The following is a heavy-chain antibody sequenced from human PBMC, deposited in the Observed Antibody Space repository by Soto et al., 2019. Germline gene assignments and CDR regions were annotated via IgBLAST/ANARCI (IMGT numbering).Heavy chain of an antibody. V-gene: IGHV4-59*01. Sequence: PSETLSLTCTVSGGSISSYYRSWIRQPPGKGLEWIGYIYYSGSTNYNPSLKSRVTISVDTSKNQFSLKLSSVTAADTAVYYCAGIAAARRLDYWGQGTLVTVSS. CDR3: AGIAAARRLDY. CDR1: GGSISSYY. J-gene: IGHJ4*02. D-gene: IGHD6-13*01. CDR2: IYYSGST.